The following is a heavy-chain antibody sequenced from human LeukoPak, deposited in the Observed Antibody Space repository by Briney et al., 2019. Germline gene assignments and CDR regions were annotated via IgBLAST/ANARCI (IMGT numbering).Heavy chain of an antibody. J-gene: IGHJ4*02. Sequence: PGGSLRLSCAASGFIVSTNYMTWVRQAPGKGLEWVSVIYSDGSTFYADSVKGRFAISRDSSKNTLYLQMNSPRAEDTAVYYCAKSRSEDNSGYFDFWGQGTLVTVSS. D-gene: IGHD3-22*01. V-gene: IGHV3-53*05. CDR1: GFIVSTNY. CDR2: IYSDGST. CDR3: AKSRSEDNSGYFDF.